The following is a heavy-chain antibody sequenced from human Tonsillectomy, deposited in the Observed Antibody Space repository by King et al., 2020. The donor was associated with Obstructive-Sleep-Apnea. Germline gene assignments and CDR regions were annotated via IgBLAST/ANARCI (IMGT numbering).Heavy chain of an antibody. Sequence: QLQESGPGLVKPSETLSLTCTVSGGSISGSGYYWDWIRQPPGKGLEWIGSVYDTGNTYHNPSLKSRVTISVDTSENLFSLAVKSVTAADTAVYFCARGALPLYYYDSSGYHDYFDFWGRGTLVTVSS. J-gene: IGHJ4*02. D-gene: IGHD3-22*01. CDR2: VYDTGNT. CDR1: GGSISGSGYY. V-gene: IGHV4-39*07. CDR3: ARGALPLYYYDSSGYHDYFDF.